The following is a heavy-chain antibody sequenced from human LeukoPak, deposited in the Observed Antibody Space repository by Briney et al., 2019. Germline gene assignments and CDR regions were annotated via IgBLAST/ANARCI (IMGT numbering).Heavy chain of an antibody. CDR3: ARVYYGRTYDYWYFDL. D-gene: IGHD3-10*01. Sequence: SQTLSLTCTVSGGSISSSSYYWSWIRQPPGKGLEWIGYIFYSGSTNYNPSLKSRVTISVDTSKNQFSLKLSSVTAADTAVYFCARVYYGRTYDYWYFDLWGRGTLVTVSS. CDR2: IFYSGST. V-gene: IGHV4-61*01. J-gene: IGHJ2*01. CDR1: GGSISSSSYY.